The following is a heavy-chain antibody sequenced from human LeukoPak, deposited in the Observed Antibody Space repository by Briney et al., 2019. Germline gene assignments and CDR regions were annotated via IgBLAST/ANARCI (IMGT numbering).Heavy chain of an antibody. CDR1: GGSISSYY. CDR2: IYYSGST. J-gene: IGHJ4*02. V-gene: IGHV4-59*08. Sequence: SETLSLTCTVSGGSISSYYWSWIRQPPGKGLEWIGYIYYSGSTNYNPSLKSRVTISVDTSKNQFSLKLSSVTAADTAVYYCARHATYYYDSSGYGHFDYWGQGTLVTVSS. D-gene: IGHD3-22*01. CDR3: ARHATYYYDSSGYGHFDY.